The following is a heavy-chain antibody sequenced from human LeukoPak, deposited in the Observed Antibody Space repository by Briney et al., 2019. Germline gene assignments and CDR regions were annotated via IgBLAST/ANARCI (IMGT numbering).Heavy chain of an antibody. J-gene: IGHJ4*02. V-gene: IGHV1-69*10. CDR2: IIPILGIA. CDR3: ASSPHTQFGDGYNSRTDY. CDR1: RGTFSRYA. Sequence: GASVKVSCKASRGTFSRYAISWVRQAPGQGLEWMGRIIPILGIANYAQKFQGRVTITADKSTSTAYMELSSLRSEDTAVYYCASSPHTQFGDGYNSRTDYWGQGTLVTVSS. D-gene: IGHD5-24*01.